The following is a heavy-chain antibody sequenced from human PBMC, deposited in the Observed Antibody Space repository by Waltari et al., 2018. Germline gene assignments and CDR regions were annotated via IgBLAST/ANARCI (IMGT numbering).Heavy chain of an antibody. CDR3: TRDRVGYCSGGTCYSRWFDP. D-gene: IGHD2-15*01. CDR2: FDPEYGEA. V-gene: IGHV1-24*01. Sequence: QVQLVQSGAEVKKPGASVKVSCRVSGYSLTDSALHWLREDPGKGLEWLGGFDPEYGEAVYAQEFQGRVTMTEDTSKDTAYMELSSLTYEDTAVYYCTRDRVGYCSGGTCYSRWFDPWGQGTLVTVSS. CDR1: GYSLTDSA. J-gene: IGHJ5*02.